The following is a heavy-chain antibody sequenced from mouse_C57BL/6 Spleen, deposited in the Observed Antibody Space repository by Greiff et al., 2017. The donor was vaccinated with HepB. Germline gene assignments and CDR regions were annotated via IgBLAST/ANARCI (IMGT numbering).Heavy chain of an antibody. J-gene: IGHJ3*01. CDR3: ASSTIVTGGFAY. CDR1: GYTFTDYY. Sequence: EVQLQQSGPELVKPGASVKISCKASGYTFTDYYMNWVKQSHGKSLEWIGDINPNNGGTSYNQKFKGKATLTVDKSSSTAYMELRSLTSEDSAVYYCASSTIVTGGFAYWGQGTLVTVSA. CDR2: INPNNGGT. V-gene: IGHV1-26*01. D-gene: IGHD2-2*01.